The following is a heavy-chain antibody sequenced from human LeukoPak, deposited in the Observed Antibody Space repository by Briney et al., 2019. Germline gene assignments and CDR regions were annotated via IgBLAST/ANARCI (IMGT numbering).Heavy chain of an antibody. CDR1: GGSFSGYY. CDR2: INHSGST. J-gene: IGHJ5*02. V-gene: IGHV4-34*01. Sequence: SETLSLTCAVYGGSFSGYYWSWIRQPPGKGLEWIGEINHSGSTNYNPSLKSRVTISVDTSKNQFSLKLSSVTAADTAVYYCARLGNSSSGWYERVNWFDPWGQGTLVTVSS. CDR3: ARLGNSSSGWYERVNWFDP. D-gene: IGHD6-19*01.